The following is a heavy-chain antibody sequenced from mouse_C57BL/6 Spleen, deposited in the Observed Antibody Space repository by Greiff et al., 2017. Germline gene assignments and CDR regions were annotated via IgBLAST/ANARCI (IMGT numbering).Heavy chain of an antibody. Sequence: VQLQQSGTVLARPGASVKMSCKTSGYTFTSYWMHWVKQRPGQGLEWIGAIYPGNSDTSYNQKFKGKAKLTAVTSASTAYMELSSLTNEDSAVYYCTREGVYCGSSFDYWGQGTTLTVSS. V-gene: IGHV1-5*01. CDR1: GYTFTSYW. J-gene: IGHJ2*01. D-gene: IGHD1-1*01. CDR3: TREGVYCGSSFDY. CDR2: IYPGNSDT.